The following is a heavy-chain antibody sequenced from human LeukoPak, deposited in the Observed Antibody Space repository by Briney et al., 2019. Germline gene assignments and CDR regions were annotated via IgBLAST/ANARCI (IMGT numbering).Heavy chain of an antibody. CDR3: AKGDGVMVTAPEYYFDY. V-gene: IGHV3-30*18. J-gene: IGHJ4*01. Sequence: PGGSLRLSCAASGFTFSSYGMNWVRQAPGKGLEWVAVMSYDGSNKFYADSVKGRFTISRDNSKNTLYLQMNSLRAEDTALYYCAKGDGVMVTAPEYYFDYWGQGTLVTVSS. CDR2: MSYDGSNK. D-gene: IGHD2-21*02. CDR1: GFTFSSYG.